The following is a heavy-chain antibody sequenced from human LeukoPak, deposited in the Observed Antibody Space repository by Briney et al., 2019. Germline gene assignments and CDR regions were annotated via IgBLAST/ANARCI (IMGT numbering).Heavy chain of an antibody. CDR2: ISYDGSNK. D-gene: IGHD3-3*01. Sequence: PGGSLRLSCAASGFTFSSYGMHWVRQAPGKGLEWVAVISYDGSNKYYADSVKGRFTISRDNSKNTLYLQMNSLRAEDTAVYYCAKFVSTFDDFWSGYYDFDYWGQGTLVTVSS. CDR1: GFTFSSYG. V-gene: IGHV3-30*18. J-gene: IGHJ4*02. CDR3: AKFVSTFDDFWSGYYDFDY.